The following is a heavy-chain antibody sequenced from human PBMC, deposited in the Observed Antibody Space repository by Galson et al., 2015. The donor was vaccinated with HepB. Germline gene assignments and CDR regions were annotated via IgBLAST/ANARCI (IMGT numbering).Heavy chain of an antibody. CDR2: INPNSGGT. V-gene: IGHV1-2*02. J-gene: IGHJ5*02. Sequence: SVKVSCKASGYTFTGYYMHWVRQAPGQGLEWMGWINPNSGGTNYAQKFQGRVTMTRDTSISTAYMELSRLRSDDTAVYYCARDTCIAAAGTHWSWFDPWGQGTLVTVSS. CDR1: GYTFTGYY. D-gene: IGHD6-13*01. CDR3: ARDTCIAAAGTHWSWFDP.